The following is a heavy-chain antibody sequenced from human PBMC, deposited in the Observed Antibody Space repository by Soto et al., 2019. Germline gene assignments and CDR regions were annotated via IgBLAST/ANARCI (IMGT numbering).Heavy chain of an antibody. V-gene: IGHV3-7*01. J-gene: IGHJ3*02. CDR1: GFTFSSYW. CDR2: IKQDGSEK. CDR3: ARGGGYFDWLFPPDAFDI. Sequence: GGSLRLSCAASGFTFSSYWMSWVLQAPWKGLEWVANIKQDGSEKYYVDSVKGRFTISRDNAKNSLYLQMNSLRAEDTAVYYCARGGGYFDWLFPPDAFDIWGQGTMVTVSS. D-gene: IGHD3-9*01.